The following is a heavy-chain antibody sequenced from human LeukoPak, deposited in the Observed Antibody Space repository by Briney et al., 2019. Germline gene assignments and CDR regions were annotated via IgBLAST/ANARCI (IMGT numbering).Heavy chain of an antibody. Sequence: ASVKVSCKSSGYTFTGYYVHWVRQAPGQGLEWMGWINPNGGGTNYAQRFQGRVTMTRDTSISTAYMEVSSLISDDTAVYYCARDPRSGSSRGANDAFDIWGQGTMVTVSS. J-gene: IGHJ3*02. CDR1: GYTFTGYY. CDR2: INPNGGGT. V-gene: IGHV1-2*02. CDR3: ARDPRSGSSRGANDAFDI. D-gene: IGHD1-26*01.